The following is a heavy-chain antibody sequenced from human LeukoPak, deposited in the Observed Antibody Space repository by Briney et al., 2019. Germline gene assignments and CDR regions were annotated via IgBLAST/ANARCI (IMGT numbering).Heavy chain of an antibody. Sequence: ASVKVSCKASGYTFAGYYIHWVRQAPGQGLEWMGWINPNSGGTNYAQKFQGRVTMTRDTSITTAYMDLSWLRSDDTAVYYCARDLSMVTLSGFLDYWGQGTLVTVSS. D-gene: IGHD3-16*01. V-gene: IGHV1-2*02. CDR1: GYTFAGYY. CDR3: ARDLSMVTLSGFLDY. J-gene: IGHJ4*02. CDR2: INPNSGGT.